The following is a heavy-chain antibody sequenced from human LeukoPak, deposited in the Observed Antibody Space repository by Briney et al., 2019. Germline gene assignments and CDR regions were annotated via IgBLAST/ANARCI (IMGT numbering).Heavy chain of an antibody. CDR1: GSSFGNYW. V-gene: IGHV3-74*01. CDR2: IDVGGSKT. D-gene: IGHD2-21*02. CDR3: ARTSYCGGDCHFHFDY. Sequence: GGSLRLSCAASGSSFGNYWMHWVRQTPGKGLLWVSRIDVGGSKTDYADSVKGRFTISRDNARNTLYLQMSSLRDEDTALYFCARTSYCGGDCHFHFDYWGRGTLVTVSS. J-gene: IGHJ4*02.